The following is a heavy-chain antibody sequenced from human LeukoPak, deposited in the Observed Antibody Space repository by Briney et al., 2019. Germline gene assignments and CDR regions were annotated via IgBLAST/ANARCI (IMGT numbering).Heavy chain of an antibody. J-gene: IGHJ4*02. CDR3: AKGHFFYYDSSGYNYFDH. CDR2: TSGSGGMT. CDR1: GFTFRRYG. D-gene: IGHD3-22*01. V-gene: IGHV3-23*01. Sequence: GGTLRLSCAASGFTFRRYGMSWVRQAPGKGLEWVSATSGSGGMTYNADPVKGRFTISRDNSKNTLYLHMNSLRAEDTTIYYCAKGHFFYYDSSGYNYFDHWGQGTLVTVSS.